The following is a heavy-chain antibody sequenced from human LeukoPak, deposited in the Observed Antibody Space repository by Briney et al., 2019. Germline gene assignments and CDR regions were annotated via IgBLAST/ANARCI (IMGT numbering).Heavy chain of an antibody. D-gene: IGHD3-9*01. CDR2: ISYDGSNK. CDR3: AKNYDILTGYYRPKSPLDY. CDR1: GFTFSSYG. J-gene: IGHJ4*02. V-gene: IGHV3-30*18. Sequence: GGSLRLSCAASGFTFSSYGMHWVRQAPGKGLEWVAVISYDGSNKYYADSVKGRFTISRDNSKNTLYLQMNSLRAEDTAVYYCAKNYDILTGYYRPKSPLDYWGQGTLVTVSS.